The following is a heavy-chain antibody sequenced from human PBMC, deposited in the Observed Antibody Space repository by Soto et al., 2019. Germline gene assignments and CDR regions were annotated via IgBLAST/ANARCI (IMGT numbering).Heavy chain of an antibody. CDR1: GGSISSGGYY. J-gene: IGHJ4*02. D-gene: IGHD3-22*01. V-gene: IGHV4-31*03. CDR3: AREPGPYYYDSSGYYYFDY. CDR2: IYYSGST. Sequence: SETLSLTCTVSGGSISSGGYYWSWIRQHPGKGLEWIGYIYYSGSTYYNPSLKSRVTISVDTSKNQFSLKLSSVTAADTAVYYCAREPGPYYYDSSGYYYFDYWGQGTLVTVSS.